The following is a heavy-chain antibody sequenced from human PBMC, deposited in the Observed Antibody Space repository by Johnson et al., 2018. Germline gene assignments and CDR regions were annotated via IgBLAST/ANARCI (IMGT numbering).Heavy chain of an antibody. D-gene: IGHD5-24*01. Sequence: VQLQESGGGVVQPGGSLRLSCAASGFTVSSNYMSWVRQAPGKGLEWVSVIYSGGSTYYEDSVKGRFTISRDNSKNTLYLQMNSLRAEDTAVYYSAKEYGMATITGYFQYWGQGTLVTVSS. CDR3: AKEYGMATITGYFQY. J-gene: IGHJ1*01. CDR1: GFTVSSNY. CDR2: IYSGGST. V-gene: IGHV3-66*02.